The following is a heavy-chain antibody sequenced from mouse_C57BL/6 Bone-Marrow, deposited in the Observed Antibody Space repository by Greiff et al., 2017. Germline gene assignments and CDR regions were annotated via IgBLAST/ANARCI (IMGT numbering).Heavy chain of an antibody. CDR3: ARGDYGSSYRTWFAY. J-gene: IGHJ3*01. Sequence: QVQLKQSGAELVKPGASVKLSCKASGYTFTSYWMHWVKQWTGRGLEWIGRIDPTCGGNTSNEKFKIKATLTVDKPSSSAYMQLSSLTSEDSAVDYCARGDYGSSYRTWFAYWGQGSLVTVSA. V-gene: IGHV1-72*01. D-gene: IGHD1-1*01. CDR1: GYTFTSYW. CDR2: IDPTCGGN.